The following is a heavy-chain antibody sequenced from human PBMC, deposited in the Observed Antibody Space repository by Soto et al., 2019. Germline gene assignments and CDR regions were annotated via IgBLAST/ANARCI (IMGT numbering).Heavy chain of an antibody. J-gene: IGHJ6*03. D-gene: IGHD4-17*01. V-gene: IGHV1-8*01. CDR3: ARATTGEYYYYHYYMDV. CDR2: MTPNSGNT. CDR1: GYTFTSYD. Sequence: ASVKVSCKASGYTFTSYDINWVRQASGQGLEWMGWMTPNSGNTGSAQKFQGRVTMTMNTSTNTAYMELSSLRSEDTAVYYCARATTGEYYYYHYYMDVSGKGTTVTVSS.